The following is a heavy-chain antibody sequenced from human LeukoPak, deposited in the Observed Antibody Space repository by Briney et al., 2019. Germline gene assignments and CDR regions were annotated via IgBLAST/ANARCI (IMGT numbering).Heavy chain of an antibody. V-gene: IGHV4-59*01. J-gene: IGHJ4*02. D-gene: IGHD2-2*01. Sequence: SETLSLTCTGSGGSISSYYWSWIRQSPGKGLEWIGFIYYSGSTTYNPSLKSRVTISVDTSKNQFSLKLSSVTAADTAVYYCARDKKGTSCYDYWGQGTLVTVSS. CDR1: GGSISSYY. CDR2: IYYSGST. CDR3: ARDKKGTSCYDY.